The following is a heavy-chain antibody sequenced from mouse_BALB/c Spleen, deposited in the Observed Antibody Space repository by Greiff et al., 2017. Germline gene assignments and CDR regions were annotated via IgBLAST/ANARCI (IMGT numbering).Heavy chain of an antibody. Sequence: QVQLQQSGAELAKPGASVKMSCKASGYTFTSYWMHWVKQRPGQGLEWIGYINPSTGYTEYNQKFKDKATLTADKSSSTAYMQLSSLTSEDSAVYYCARWSSSLYAMDYWGQGTSVTVSS. CDR2: INPSTGYT. CDR1: GYTFTSYW. CDR3: ARWSSSLYAMDY. V-gene: IGHV1-7*01. J-gene: IGHJ4*01. D-gene: IGHD1-1*01.